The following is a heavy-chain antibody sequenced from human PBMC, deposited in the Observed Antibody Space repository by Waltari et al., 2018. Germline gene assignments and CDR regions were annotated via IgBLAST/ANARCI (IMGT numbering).Heavy chain of an antibody. CDR2: INPNSGGT. CDR3: ARGVVGATGFDY. D-gene: IGHD1-26*01. Sequence: QVQLVQSGAAVKKPGASVKVYFKESGYSFTGYSMNRVRQAPGQGLEWMGRINPNSGGTNYAQKFQGRVTMTRDTSISTAYMELSRLRSDDTAVYYCARGVVGATGFDYWGQGTLVTVSS. CDR1: GYSFTGYS. V-gene: IGHV1-2*06. J-gene: IGHJ4*02.